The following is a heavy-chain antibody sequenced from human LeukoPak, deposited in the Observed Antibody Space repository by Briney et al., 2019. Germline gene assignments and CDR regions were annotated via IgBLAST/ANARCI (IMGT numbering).Heavy chain of an antibody. J-gene: IGHJ4*02. Sequence: SETLSLTCAVYGGSFSGYYWSWIRQPPGKGLEWIGEINHSGSTNYNPSLKSRVTISVDTSKNQFSLKLSSVTAADTAVYYCARGPHTAMVTTSSRYYFDYWGQGTLVTVSS. D-gene: IGHD5-18*01. CDR1: GGSFSGYY. CDR3: ARGPHTAMVTTSSRYYFDY. CDR2: INHSGST. V-gene: IGHV4-34*01.